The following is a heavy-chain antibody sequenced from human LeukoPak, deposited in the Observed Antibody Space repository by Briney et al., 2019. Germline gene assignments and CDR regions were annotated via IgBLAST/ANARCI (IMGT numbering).Heavy chain of an antibody. J-gene: IGHJ4*02. D-gene: IGHD4-11*01. Sequence: PGRSLRLSCAASGFTFSSYAMHWVRQAPGKGLEWVAVISYDGSNKYYADSVKGRFTISRDNSKNTLFLQMNSLRAEDTAVYYCARGEVYSNHRDYWGRGTLVTVSS. CDR1: GFTFSSYA. CDR2: ISYDGSNK. CDR3: ARGEVYSNHRDY. V-gene: IGHV3-30*14.